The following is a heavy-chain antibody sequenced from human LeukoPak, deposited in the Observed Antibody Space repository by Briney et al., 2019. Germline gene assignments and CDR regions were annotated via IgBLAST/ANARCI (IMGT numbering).Heavy chain of an antibody. CDR2: IYHSGST. D-gene: IGHD3-22*01. CDR1: GGSISSSNW. CDR3: ASDRSGYYYVDY. Sequence: SETLSLTCAVSGGSISSSNWWSWVRPPPGKGLEWIGEIYHSGSTNYNPSLKSRVTISVETSKNQFSLKLSSVTAADTAVYFCASDRSGYYYVDYWGQGTLVTVSS. J-gene: IGHJ4*02. V-gene: IGHV4-4*02.